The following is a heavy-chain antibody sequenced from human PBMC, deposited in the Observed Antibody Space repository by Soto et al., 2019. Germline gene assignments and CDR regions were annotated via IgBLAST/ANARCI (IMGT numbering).Heavy chain of an antibody. Sequence: SETLSLTCTVSGDSMTSSSYYWGWIRQPPGKGLEWIGSIYYSERTSYNSGSTYYNPSLKSRVTISVDTSKNQFSLKLSSVTAADPAVYYCARDAYGGWFDPWGQGTLVTVSS. CDR3: ARDAYGGWFDP. J-gene: IGHJ5*02. V-gene: IGHV4-39*07. CDR1: GDSMTSSSYY. CDR2: IYYSERTSYNSGST. D-gene: IGHD4-17*01.